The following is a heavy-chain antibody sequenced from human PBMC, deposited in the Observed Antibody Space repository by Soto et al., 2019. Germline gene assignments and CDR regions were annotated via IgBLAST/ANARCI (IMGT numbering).Heavy chain of an antibody. CDR2: ITSSGSYV. D-gene: IGHD3-3*02. V-gene: IGHV3-21*01. J-gene: IGHJ6*02. CDR3: VKDEGIEAMDA. CDR1: GGTFSRNT. Sequence: PXGSLRLSCVTSGGTFSRNTMNWVRQAPGKGLEWVASITSSGSYVYYADSVKGRFSASRDNAKNSLSLQMDSLRPDDTAIYFCVKDEGIEAMDAWRQGTTFTVSS.